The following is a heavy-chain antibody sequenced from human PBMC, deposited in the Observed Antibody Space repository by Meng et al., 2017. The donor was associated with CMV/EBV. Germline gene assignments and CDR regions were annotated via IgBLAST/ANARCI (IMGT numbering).Heavy chain of an antibody. CDR2: INPNSGGT. CDR3: ARGLLRFGELYFDY. D-gene: IGHD3-10*01. CDR1: GYTFTGYY. J-gene: IGHJ4*02. V-gene: IGHV1-2*02. Sequence: ASVKVSCKASGYTFTGYYMHWVRQAPGQGLEWMGWINPNSGGTNYAQKFQGRVTMTRDTSISTAYMELSRLRSDDTAVYYCARGLLRFGELYFDYWGQGTLVTVSS.